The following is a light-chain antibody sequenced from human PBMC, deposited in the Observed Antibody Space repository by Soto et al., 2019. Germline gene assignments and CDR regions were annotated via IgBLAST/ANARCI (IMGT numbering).Light chain of an antibody. Sequence: EIVMTPSPLALPVTPGEPASISCRSSQSILYSNGYNYLDWYLQKPGQSPQLLIYLGSNRASGVPDKFSRSGSGTDFTLKISRVESEDVGVYDCMQDLEMRTFGQGTKVEIK. CDR2: LGS. CDR3: MQDLEMRT. V-gene: IGKV2-28*01. CDR1: QSILYSNGYNY. J-gene: IGKJ1*01.